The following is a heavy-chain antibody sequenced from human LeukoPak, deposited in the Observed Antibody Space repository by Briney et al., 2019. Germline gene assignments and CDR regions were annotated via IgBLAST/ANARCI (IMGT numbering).Heavy chain of an antibody. CDR1: GFTFTSYS. J-gene: IGHJ4*02. Sequence: GGSLRLSCAASGFTFTSYSMSWVRQAPGKGLEWVSVISANGGDTFYADSVKGRFTIPRDHSKNTLYLQMNSLRAEDTAVYYCARRAGAYSHPYDYWGQGTLVTVSS. CDR2: ISANGGDT. V-gene: IGHV3-23*01. D-gene: IGHD4/OR15-4a*01. CDR3: ARRAGAYSHPYDY.